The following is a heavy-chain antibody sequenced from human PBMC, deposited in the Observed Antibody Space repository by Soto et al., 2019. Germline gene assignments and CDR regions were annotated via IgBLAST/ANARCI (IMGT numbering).Heavy chain of an antibody. V-gene: IGHV4-31*03. CDR3: ARERLTIFEP. CDR2: IYYSGST. CDR1: GGSISSGGYY. Sequence: PSETLSLTCTVSGGSISSGGYYWSWIRQHPGKGLEWIGYIYYSGSTYYNPSLKSRVTISVDTSKNQVSLKLSSVTAADTAVYYCARERLTIFEPWGQGTLVTVSS. J-gene: IGHJ5*02. D-gene: IGHD3-3*01.